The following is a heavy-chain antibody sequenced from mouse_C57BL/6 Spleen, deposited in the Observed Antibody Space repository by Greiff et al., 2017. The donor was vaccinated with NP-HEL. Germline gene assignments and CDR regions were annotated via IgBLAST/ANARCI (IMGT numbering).Heavy chain of an antibody. J-gene: IGHJ2*01. CDR3: ARLDDYRFDD. CDR1: GFTFTDYY. CDR2: IRNKANGYTT. D-gene: IGHD2-4*01. V-gene: IGHV7-3*01. Sequence: EVKLVESGGGLVQPGGSLSLSCAASGFTFTDYYMSWVRQPPGKALEWLGFIRNKANGYTTEYSASVKARFTISRDNSQSILYLQMNALRAEDSATYYCARLDDYRFDDWGQGTTLTVSS.